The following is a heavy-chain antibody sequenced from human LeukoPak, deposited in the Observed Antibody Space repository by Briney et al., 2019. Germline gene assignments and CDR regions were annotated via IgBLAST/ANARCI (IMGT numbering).Heavy chain of an antibody. V-gene: IGHV3-23*01. D-gene: IGHD5-18*01. Sequence: PGGSLRLSCAASGFTFVSYAMSWIRQAPGKGLEWVSAITGSGGATHYADSVKGRFTISRDNSKNTLYLQINSLRAEDTAVYYCAKSVGYTYGSLDYWGQGTLVTVSS. CDR1: GFTFVSYA. CDR3: AKSVGYTYGSLDY. J-gene: IGHJ4*02. CDR2: ITGSGGAT.